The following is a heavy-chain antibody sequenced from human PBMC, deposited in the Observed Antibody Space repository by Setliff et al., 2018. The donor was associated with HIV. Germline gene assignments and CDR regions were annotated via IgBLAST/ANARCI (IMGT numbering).Heavy chain of an antibody. CDR1: GFTFSSYA. D-gene: IGHD3-22*01. CDR2: ISYDGSNK. J-gene: IGHJ4*02. Sequence: GGSLRLSCAASGFTFSSYAMHWVRQAPGKGLEWVAVISYDGSNKYYADSVKGRFTISRDNTKNTLYLQMNSLRAEDTAVYYCARELTYYYDSSGVDYWGQGTLVTVSS. V-gene: IGHV3-30-3*01. CDR3: ARELTYYYDSSGVDY.